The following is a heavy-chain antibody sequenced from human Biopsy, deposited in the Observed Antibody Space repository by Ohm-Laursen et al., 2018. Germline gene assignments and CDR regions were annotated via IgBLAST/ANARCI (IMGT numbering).Heavy chain of an antibody. CDR3: ATTTMDTSGWYGNYFDS. Sequence: SDTLSLTCTVSSGSISSYYWSWIRQPPGKGLEWIGYISYSGNTNYNPSLKSRVTMSVDTSTNQFSLKVYSVTAADTAIYYCATTTMDTSGWYGNYFDSWGQGALVTVSS. CDR1: SGSISSYY. J-gene: IGHJ4*02. D-gene: IGHD6-19*01. CDR2: ISYSGNT. V-gene: IGHV4-59*08.